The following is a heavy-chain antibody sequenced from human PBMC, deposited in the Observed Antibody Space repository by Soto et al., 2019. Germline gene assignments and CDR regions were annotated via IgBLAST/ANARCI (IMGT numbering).Heavy chain of an antibody. CDR3: ARAQGSGFLVS. CDR2: IYYSGST. V-gene: IGHV4-30-4*08. Sequence: SETLSLTCTVSGGSISSSSYYWGWIRQPPGKGLEWIGYIYYSGSTYYNPSLKSRVTISVDTSKSQFSLKLSSVTAADTAVYYCARAQGSGFLVSWGQGTLVTVSS. D-gene: IGHD3-10*01. J-gene: IGHJ4*02. CDR1: GGSISSSSYY.